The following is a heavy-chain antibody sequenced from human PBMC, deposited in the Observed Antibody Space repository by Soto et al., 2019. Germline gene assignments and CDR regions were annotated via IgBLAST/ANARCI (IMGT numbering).Heavy chain of an antibody. CDR2: TYYRSKWYN. J-gene: IGHJ3*02. D-gene: IGHD6-13*01. Sequence: PSQTLSLTCAISGDSVSSNSAAWNXXRQSPSRGLEWLGRTYYRSKWYNDYAVSVKSRITINPDTSKNQFSLQLNSVTPEDTAVYYCAREVAAAGTYKDAFDIWGQGTMVTVSS. CDR3: AREVAAAGTYKDAFDI. CDR1: GDSVSSNSAA. V-gene: IGHV6-1*01.